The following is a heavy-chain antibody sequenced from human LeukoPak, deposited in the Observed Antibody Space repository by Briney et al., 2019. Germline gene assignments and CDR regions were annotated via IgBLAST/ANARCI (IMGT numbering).Heavy chain of an antibody. CDR1: GGSISNYY. V-gene: IGHV4-59*01. J-gene: IGHJ4*02. CDR2: IYNSGST. Sequence: SETLSLTCTVSGGSISNYYWSWIRQSPGKGLEWIGHIYNSGSTNYNPSLKSRVTISVDTSKNQFSLKLSSVTAADTAVYYCARAYGSYSFDYWGQGTLVTVSS. CDR3: ARAYGSYSFDY. D-gene: IGHD1-26*01.